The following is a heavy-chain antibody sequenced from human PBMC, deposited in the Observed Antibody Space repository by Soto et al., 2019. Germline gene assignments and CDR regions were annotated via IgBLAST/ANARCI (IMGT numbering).Heavy chain of an antibody. D-gene: IGHD3-3*01. J-gene: IGHJ6*03. V-gene: IGHV1-3*01. CDR2: INAGNGNT. CDR1: GYTFTSYA. Sequence: GASVKVSCKASGYTFTSYAMHWVRQAPGQRLEWMGWINAGNGNTKYSQKFQGRVTITRDTSASTAYMELSSLRSEDTAVYYCARSRGERFLEWLTDYYMDVWGKGTTVTVSS. CDR3: ARSRGERFLEWLTDYYMDV.